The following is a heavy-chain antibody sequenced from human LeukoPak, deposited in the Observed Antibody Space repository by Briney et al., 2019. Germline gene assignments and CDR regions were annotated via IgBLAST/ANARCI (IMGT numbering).Heavy chain of an antibody. Sequence: GESLKISCKGSGYSFTSYWIGWVRQMPGKGLEWMGIIYPGDSDTRYSPSFQGQVTISADKSISTAYLQWSSLKASDTAMYYCARRRDHGFEELSKHRGEFDYWGQGTLVTVSS. V-gene: IGHV5-51*01. CDR1: GYSFTSYW. D-gene: IGHD3-10*01. CDR3: ARRRDHGFEELSKHRGEFDY. J-gene: IGHJ4*02. CDR2: IYPGDSDT.